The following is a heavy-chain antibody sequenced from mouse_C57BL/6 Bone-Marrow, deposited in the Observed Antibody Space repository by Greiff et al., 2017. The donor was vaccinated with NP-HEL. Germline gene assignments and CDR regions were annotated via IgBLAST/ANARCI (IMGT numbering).Heavy chain of an antibody. CDR3: ARHEIHDGSKYFDY. J-gene: IGHJ2*01. D-gene: IGHD1-1*01. CDR1: GFTFSSYT. CDR2: ISGGGGNT. Sequence: EVKLVESGGGLVKPGGSLKLSCAASGFTFSSYTMSWVRQTPEKRLEWVATISGGGGNTYYPDSVKGRVTMTRDNAKNTLYLQMSRLRSEYTALDYCARHEIHDGSKYFDYWGQGTPLTVSS. V-gene: IGHV5-9*01.